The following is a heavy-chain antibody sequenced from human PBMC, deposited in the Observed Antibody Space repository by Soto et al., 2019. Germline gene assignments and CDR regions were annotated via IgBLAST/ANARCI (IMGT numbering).Heavy chain of an antibody. V-gene: IGHV3-74*01. J-gene: IGHJ6*02. CDR3: ARDGGGTSYYYYYCMDV. Sequence: GGSLRLSCAASGFTFSSYWMHWVRQAPGKGLVWVSRINSDGSSTSYADTVKGGFTIARDNAKNTLYMQMKRLRAEGTAVDYCARDGGGTSYYYYYCMDVWGQGTTVTVSS. CDR2: INSDGSST. CDR1: GFTFSSYW. D-gene: IGHD3-16*01.